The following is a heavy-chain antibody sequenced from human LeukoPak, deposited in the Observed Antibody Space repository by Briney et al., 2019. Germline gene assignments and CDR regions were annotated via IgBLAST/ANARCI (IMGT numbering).Heavy chain of an antibody. J-gene: IGHJ4*02. CDR3: AREGYDFWSGYCDY. CDR2: IIPIFGTA. V-gene: IGHV1-69*05. Sequence: SVKVSCKASGGTFSSYAISSVRQAPGQGLEWMGRIIPIFGTANYAQKFQGRVTITTDESTSTAYMELSSLRSEDTAVYYCAREGYDFWSGYCDYWGQGTLVTVSS. CDR1: GGTFSSYA. D-gene: IGHD3-3*01.